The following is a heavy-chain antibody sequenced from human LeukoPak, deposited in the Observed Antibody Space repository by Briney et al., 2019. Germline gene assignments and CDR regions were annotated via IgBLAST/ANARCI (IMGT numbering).Heavy chain of an antibody. CDR3: AKSGPYYYDY. V-gene: IGHV3-23*01. Sequence: PAGGSLRLSCAASGFTFSTYGMSWVRQAPGKGLEWVSTFGGSGASVYYADSVKGRLTVSRDNSKNTLYLQMNSLRVEDTAVYYCAKSGPYYYDYWGQGTLVTVSS. CDR2: FGGSGASV. CDR1: GFTFSTYG. D-gene: IGHD3-10*01. J-gene: IGHJ4*02.